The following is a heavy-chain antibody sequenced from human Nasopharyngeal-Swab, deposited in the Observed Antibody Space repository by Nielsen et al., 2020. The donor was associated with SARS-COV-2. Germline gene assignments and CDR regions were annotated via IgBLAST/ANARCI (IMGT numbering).Heavy chain of an antibody. Sequence: SQTLSLTCAVYGGSFSGYYWSWIRQPPGKGLDWIGEINHSGSTKYNPSLKSRVNISVDTSKNQFSLKVSSVTAADTAVYYCARGGYYCSSTSCYYYPGYYYGMDVWGQGTTVTVSS. J-gene: IGHJ6*02. CDR3: ARGGYYCSSTSCYYYPGYYYGMDV. V-gene: IGHV4-34*01. D-gene: IGHD2-2*01. CDR1: GGSFSGYY. CDR2: INHSGST.